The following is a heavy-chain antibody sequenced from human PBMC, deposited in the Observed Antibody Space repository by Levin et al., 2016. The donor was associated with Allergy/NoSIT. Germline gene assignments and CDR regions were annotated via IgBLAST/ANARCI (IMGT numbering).Heavy chain of an antibody. D-gene: IGHD6-19*01. CDR3: AKDGVWEVAGYFDY. Sequence: WIRQPPGKGLEWVSGISWNSGSIGYADSVKGRFTISRDNAKNSLYLQMNSLRAEDTALYYCAKDGVWEVAGYFDYWGQGTLVTVSS. V-gene: IGHV3-9*01. J-gene: IGHJ4*02. CDR2: ISWNSGSI.